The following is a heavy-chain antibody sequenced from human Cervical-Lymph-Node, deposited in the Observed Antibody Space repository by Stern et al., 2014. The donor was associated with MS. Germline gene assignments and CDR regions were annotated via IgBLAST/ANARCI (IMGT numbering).Heavy chain of an antibody. Sequence: VHLVESGGGVVQPGRSLRLSCAASGFTFSSYGMHWVRQAPGKGLEWVAVISYDGSNKYYADSVKGRFTISRDNSKNTLYLQMNSLRAEDTAVYYCAKDRGTYYYDAWGQGTLVTVSS. CDR1: GFTFSSYG. J-gene: IGHJ5*02. D-gene: IGHD3-22*01. CDR2: ISYDGSNK. V-gene: IGHV3-30*18. CDR3: AKDRGTYYYDA.